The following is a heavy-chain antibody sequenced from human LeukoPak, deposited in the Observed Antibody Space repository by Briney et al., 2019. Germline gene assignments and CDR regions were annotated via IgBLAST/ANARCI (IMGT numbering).Heavy chain of an antibody. CDR3: ARVRVSMNYYFDY. D-gene: IGHD6-13*01. J-gene: IGHJ4*02. CDR1: GFSFSTYS. CDR2: ISSSSGDI. Sequence: KPGGSLRLSCAASGFSFSTYSMNWVRQAPGKGPEWVSSISSSSGDIYYGDSVKGRFTISRDNAKNTLYLQMNSLRAEDTAVYYCARVRVSMNYYFDYWGQGTLVTVSS. V-gene: IGHV3-21*01.